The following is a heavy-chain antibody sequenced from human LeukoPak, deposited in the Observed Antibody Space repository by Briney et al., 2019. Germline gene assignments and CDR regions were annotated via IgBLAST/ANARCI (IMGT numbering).Heavy chain of an antibody. CDR2: ITSSSTYT. CDR3: ARPSASTGLYDFDY. J-gene: IGHJ4*02. V-gene: IGHV3-21*01. Sequence: GGSLRLSCAASGFSFSTYNMNWVRQAPGKGLEWVSSITSSSTYTFYTDSVKGRFTISRDNARNSLYLQMNSLRAEDTAVYYCARPSASTGLYDFDYWGQGTLVTVSS. CDR1: GFSFSTYN. D-gene: IGHD2/OR15-2a*01.